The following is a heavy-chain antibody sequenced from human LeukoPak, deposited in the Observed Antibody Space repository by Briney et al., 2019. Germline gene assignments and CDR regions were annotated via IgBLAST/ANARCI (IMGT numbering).Heavy chain of an antibody. Sequence: GGSLRLSCAASGFTFSSYSMNWVRQAPGKGLEWVSSISNSGSYIYYADSVKGRFTISRDNAKNSLYLQMNSLRAEDTAVYYCAKDQGITSFLGVGYWGQGTLVTVSS. CDR2: ISNSGSYI. CDR1: GFTFSSYS. CDR3: AKDQGITSFLGVGY. D-gene: IGHD3-3*01. V-gene: IGHV3-21*01. J-gene: IGHJ4*02.